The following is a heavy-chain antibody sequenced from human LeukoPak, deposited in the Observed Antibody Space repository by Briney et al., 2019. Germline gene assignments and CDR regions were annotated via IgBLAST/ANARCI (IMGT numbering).Heavy chain of an antibody. Sequence: SETLSLTCTVSGGSISSYYWSWIRQPPGKGLEWIGYIYYNGNTNYNPSLKSRAIISVDTSKNQISLKLSSVTAADTAVYYCARVPIVVVPSAMWFDPWGQGTLVTVSS. CDR3: ARVPIVVVPSAMWFDP. CDR1: GGSISSYY. J-gene: IGHJ5*02. V-gene: IGHV4-59*01. CDR2: IYYNGNT. D-gene: IGHD2-2*01.